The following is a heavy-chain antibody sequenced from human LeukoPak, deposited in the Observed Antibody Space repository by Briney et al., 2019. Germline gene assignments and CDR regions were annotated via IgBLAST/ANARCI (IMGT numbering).Heavy chain of an antibody. CDR1: GFTFSSYS. V-gene: IGHV3-21*01. J-gene: IGHJ4*02. CDR2: ISSSSSYI. D-gene: IGHD5-24*01. Sequence: PGGSLRLSCAASGFTFSSYSMNWGRQAPGKGLEWVSSISSSSSYIYYADSVKGRFTISRDNAKNSLYLQMNSLRAEDTAVYYCASEMATTDYFDYWGQGTLVTVSS. CDR3: ASEMATTDYFDY.